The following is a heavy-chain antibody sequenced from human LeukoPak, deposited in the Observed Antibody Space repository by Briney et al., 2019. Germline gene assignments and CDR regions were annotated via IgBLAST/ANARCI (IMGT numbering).Heavy chain of an antibody. D-gene: IGHD1-7*01. CDR1: GFTVSSNY. J-gene: IGHJ4*02. V-gene: IGHV3-66*01. Sequence: PGGSLRLSCAASGFTVSSNYMSWVRQAPGKGLERVSVIYSGGSTYYADSVKGRFTISRDNAKNSLYLQMNSLRAEDTAVYYCARAHNWKYGSFDFWGQGTLVTVSS. CDR2: IYSGGST. CDR3: ARAHNWKYGSFDF.